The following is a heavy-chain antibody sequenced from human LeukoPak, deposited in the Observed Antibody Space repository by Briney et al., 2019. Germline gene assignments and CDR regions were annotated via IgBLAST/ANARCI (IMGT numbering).Heavy chain of an antibody. CDR2: IYTTGTT. D-gene: IGHD1-26*01. V-gene: IGHV4-4*07. CDR3: GRQGYTAAYYFLDY. J-gene: IGHJ4*02. Sequence: SETLSLTCTVSGGSINSYYWGWVRQAAGKGLEWIGRIYTTGTTYYSPSLKSRLTMSVDTSKNQFSLNLRSVTAADTVLYYCGRQGYTAAYYFLDYWSQGTLVTVSS. CDR1: GGSINSYY.